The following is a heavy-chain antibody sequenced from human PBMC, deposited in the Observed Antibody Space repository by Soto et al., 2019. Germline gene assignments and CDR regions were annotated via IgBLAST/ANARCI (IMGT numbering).Heavy chain of an antibody. V-gene: IGHV3-30*03. Sequence: GGSLRLSCAASRFTFSSYGIHWVRQAPGKGLEWVAVISYDGSNKYYADSVKGRFTISRDNSKNTLYLQMNSLRAEDTAVYYCARPLNYDFWSSDDAFDIWGQGTMVTVSS. D-gene: IGHD3-3*01. CDR2: ISYDGSNK. CDR3: ARPLNYDFWSSDDAFDI. J-gene: IGHJ3*02. CDR1: RFTFSSYG.